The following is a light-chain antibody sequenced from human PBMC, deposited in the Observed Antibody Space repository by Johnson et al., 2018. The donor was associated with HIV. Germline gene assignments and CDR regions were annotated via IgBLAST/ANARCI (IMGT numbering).Light chain of an antibody. V-gene: IGLV1-51*02. CDR3: GTWDSRLNVYL. CDR2: EST. CDR1: NSNIGNNY. J-gene: IGLJ1*01. Sequence: QSVLTQPPSVSAAPGQKVTISCSGSNSNIGNNYVSWYQQVPGTAPKLLIYESTNRPSGIPDRFSGSKSGTSATLGISGLQTGDEADYYCGTWDSRLNVYLFGPGTKVTVL.